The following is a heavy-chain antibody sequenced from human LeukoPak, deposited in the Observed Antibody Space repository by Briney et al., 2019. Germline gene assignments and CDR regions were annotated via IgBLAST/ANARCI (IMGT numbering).Heavy chain of an antibody. CDR1: GFTFSDYY. CDR2: ISSSSSYT. D-gene: IGHD3-10*01. CDR3: ARVPAVTMVRGVDY. V-gene: IGHV3-11*06. J-gene: IGHJ4*02. Sequence: GGSLRLSCAASGFTFSDYYMSWIRQAPGKGLEWVSYISSSSSYTNYADSVKGRFTISRDNAKNSLYLQMNSLRAEDTAVYYCARVPAVTMVRGVDYWGQGTLVTVSS.